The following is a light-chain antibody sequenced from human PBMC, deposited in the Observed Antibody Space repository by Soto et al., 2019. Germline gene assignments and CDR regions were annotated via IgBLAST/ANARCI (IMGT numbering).Light chain of an antibody. V-gene: IGLV2-23*01. CDR3: CSFTGSSSLYV. J-gene: IGLJ1*01. CDR1: SSDVGSSNL. CDR2: EGS. Sequence: QSALTQPASVSGSPGQSIIISCTGTSSDVGSSNLVSWYQHHPCKAPKLIISEGSRRPSGVSGRFSGSKSGNTASLTISGLQVGDEADYYCCSFTGSSSLYVFGTGTKLTVL.